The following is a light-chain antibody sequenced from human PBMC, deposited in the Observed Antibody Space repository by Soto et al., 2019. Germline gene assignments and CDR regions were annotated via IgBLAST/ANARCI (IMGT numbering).Light chain of an antibody. Sequence: DIQMTQSPSSLSASVGDSVTITCQASQNINNYLNWYQQKPGRAPKLLIYDASNLEAGVPSRFRGSGSGTDFTLEISRVEAEDVGIYYCMQALQNPWTFGQGTKVDI. CDR3: MQALQNPWT. J-gene: IGKJ1*01. V-gene: IGKV1-33*01. CDR1: QNINNY. CDR2: DAS.